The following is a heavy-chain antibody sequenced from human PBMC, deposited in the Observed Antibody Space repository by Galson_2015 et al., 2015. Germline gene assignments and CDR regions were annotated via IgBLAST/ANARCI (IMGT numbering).Heavy chain of an antibody. V-gene: IGHV3-21*01. CDR1: GFTFSSYS. D-gene: IGHD2-2*01. Sequence: SLRLSCAASGFTFSSYSMNWVRQAPGKGLEWVSSISSSSSYIYYADSVKGRFTISRDNAKNSLYLQMNSLRDEDTAVYYCARDLSPYQLLTDAYYYYYGMDVWSQGTTVTVSS. CDR3: ARDLSPYQLLTDAYYYYYGMDV. CDR2: ISSSSSYI. J-gene: IGHJ6*02.